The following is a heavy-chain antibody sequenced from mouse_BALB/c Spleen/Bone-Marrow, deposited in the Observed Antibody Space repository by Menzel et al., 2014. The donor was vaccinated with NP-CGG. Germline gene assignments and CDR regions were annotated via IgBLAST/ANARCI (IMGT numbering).Heavy chain of an antibody. CDR2: ISGGSYT. J-gene: IGHJ4*01. Sequence: EVQLVESGGGLVKPGGSLKLSCAASGFAFSSYDMSWVRQTPEKRLEWVATISGGSYTYYPDSVKGRFTISRDNARNTLYLQMSSLRSEDTALYYCARVLRVYAMDYWGQGTSVTVSS. D-gene: IGHD2-4*01. V-gene: IGHV5-9*02. CDR1: GFAFSSYD. CDR3: ARVLRVYAMDY.